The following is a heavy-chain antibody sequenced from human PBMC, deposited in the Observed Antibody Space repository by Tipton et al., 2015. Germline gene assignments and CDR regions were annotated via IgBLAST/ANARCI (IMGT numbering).Heavy chain of an antibody. Sequence: QLVQSGAEVKKPGASVKVSCKASGYTFNTYAISWVRQAPGQGLEWMGWINGYNAKTNYKQKFQGRVTMTTDTSTSTAYMELRSLRSDDTAVYYCAREYSGSSNWFDPWGQGTLVTVSS. CDR3: AREYSGSSNWFDP. CDR1: GYTFNTYA. V-gene: IGHV1-18*01. D-gene: IGHD6-6*01. CDR2: INGYNAKT. J-gene: IGHJ5*02.